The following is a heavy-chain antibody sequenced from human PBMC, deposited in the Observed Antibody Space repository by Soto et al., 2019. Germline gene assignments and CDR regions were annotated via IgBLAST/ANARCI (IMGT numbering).Heavy chain of an antibody. Sequence: ASVKVSCKASGYTFTSYDINWVRQATGQGLEWMGWMNPNSGNTGYAQKFQGRVTITADESTSTAYMELSSLRSEDTAVYYCASGLRTYYYYYGMDVWGQGTTVTVSS. V-gene: IGHV1-8*01. CDR1: GYTFTSYD. CDR3: ASGLRTYYYYYGMDV. J-gene: IGHJ6*02. CDR2: MNPNSGNT.